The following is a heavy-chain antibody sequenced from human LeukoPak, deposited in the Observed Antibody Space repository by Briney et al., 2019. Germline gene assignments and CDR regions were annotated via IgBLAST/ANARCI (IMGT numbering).Heavy chain of an antibody. J-gene: IGHJ3*02. CDR1: GGSISTYY. CDR3: ARLFSDTTTSYDVFAI. D-gene: IGHD2-2*01. V-gene: IGHV4-59*08. CDR2: IYYTGST. Sequence: PSETLSLTCIVSGGSISTYYWGRIRQPPGKGLEWIGYIYYTGSTNYNPSLKSRVTISVDTSKNQFSLRLSSVTASDTAMYYCARLFSDTTTSYDVFAIWGQGTLVTVSS.